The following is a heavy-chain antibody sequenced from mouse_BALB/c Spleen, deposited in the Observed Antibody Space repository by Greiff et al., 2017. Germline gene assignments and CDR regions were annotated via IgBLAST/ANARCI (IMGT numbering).Heavy chain of an antibody. J-gene: IGHJ2*01. CDR1: GFTFSSYG. CDR2: INSNGGST. V-gene: IGHV5-6-3*01. D-gene: IGHD1-2*01. Sequence: EVQRVESGGGLVQPGGSLKLPCAASGFTFSSYGMSWVRQTPDKRLELVATINSNGGSTYYPASVKGRFTISRDNAKNTLYLQMSSLKSEDTAMYYCARVFTAFDYWGQGTTLTVSS. CDR3: ARVFTAFDY.